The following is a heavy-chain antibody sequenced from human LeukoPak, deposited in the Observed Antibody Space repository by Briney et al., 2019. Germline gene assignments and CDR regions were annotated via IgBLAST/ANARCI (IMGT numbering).Heavy chain of an antibody. CDR2: INPNSGGT. J-gene: IGHJ4*02. CDR1: GYTFTCYY. Sequence: ASVKVSCKASGYTFTCYYMHWVRQAPGQGLEWMGWINPNSGGTNYAQKFQGRVTMTRDTSISTAYMEVSRVRSDDTAVYYCARARGMVRGKWDYFDYWGQGTLVTVSS. CDR3: ARARGMVRGKWDYFDY. V-gene: IGHV1-2*02. D-gene: IGHD3-10*01.